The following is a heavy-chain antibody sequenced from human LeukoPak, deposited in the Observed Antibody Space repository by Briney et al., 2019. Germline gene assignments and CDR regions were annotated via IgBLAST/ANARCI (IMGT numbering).Heavy chain of an antibody. CDR2: IYPGDSDT. CDR3: ARRSVGSGSLGPPGY. J-gene: IGHJ4*02. D-gene: IGHD3-10*01. CDR1: GYSFTSYW. Sequence: GESLKISCKGSGYSFTSYWIGWVRQMPGKGLEWMGIIYPGDSDTRYSPSFQGQVTISADKSISTAYLQWSSLKASDTAMYYCARRSVGSGSLGPPGYWGQGTLVTVSS. V-gene: IGHV5-51*01.